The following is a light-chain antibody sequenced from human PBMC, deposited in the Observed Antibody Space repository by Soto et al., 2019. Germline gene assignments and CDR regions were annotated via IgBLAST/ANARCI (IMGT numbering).Light chain of an antibody. CDR3: QQYNNWPRVT. CDR1: QSVSSN. J-gene: IGKJ1*01. V-gene: IGKV3-15*01. CDR2: GAS. Sequence: EIVMTQSPATLSVSPGERATLSCRASQSVSSNLAWYQQKPGRAPRLLIYGASTRATGIPARFSGSGSGTEFTLTISSLQSEDFAVYYCQQYNNWPRVTFGQGTKVEIK.